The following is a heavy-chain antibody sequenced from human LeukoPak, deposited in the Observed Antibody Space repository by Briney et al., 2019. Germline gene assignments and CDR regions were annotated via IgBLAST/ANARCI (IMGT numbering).Heavy chain of an antibody. CDR3: ACYSGGWYHYFQH. V-gene: IGHV4-59*01. CDR1: GGSISSYY. D-gene: IGHD6-19*01. CDR2: IHYSGNT. J-gene: IGHJ1*01. Sequence: PSETLSLTCNVSGGSISSYYWSWIRQPPGKGLEWIGYIHYSGNTNYNPSLKSRVIISVDMSKNQISLKLSSVTAADTAVYYCACYSGGWYHYFQHWGQGALVTVSS.